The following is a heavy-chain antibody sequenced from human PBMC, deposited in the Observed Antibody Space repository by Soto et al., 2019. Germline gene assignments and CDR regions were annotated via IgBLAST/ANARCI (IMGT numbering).Heavy chain of an antibody. Sequence: QVQLVESGGGVVQPGRSLRLSCAASGFTFSSYGMHWVRQAPGKGLEWVAVISYDGSNKYYADSVKGRFTISRDNSKNPLYLQMNSLRVEDTAVYYCAKDDGAVAALDHYYYGMDVWGHGTTVTVSS. CDR2: ISYDGSNK. CDR3: AKDDGAVAALDHYYYGMDV. J-gene: IGHJ6*02. D-gene: IGHD6-19*01. CDR1: GFTFSSYG. V-gene: IGHV3-30*18.